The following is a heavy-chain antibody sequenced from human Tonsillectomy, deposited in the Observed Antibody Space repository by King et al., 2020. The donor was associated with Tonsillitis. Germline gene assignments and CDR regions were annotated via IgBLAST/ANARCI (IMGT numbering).Heavy chain of an antibody. CDR3: ARGQFYYDRSGYHDAFDI. D-gene: IGHD3-22*01. CDR1: GYTFSIYY. J-gene: IGHJ3*02. CDR2: INPSAAST. V-gene: IGHV1-46*01. Sequence: QLVQSGAEVKKPGASVKVSCKASGYTFSIYYIHWVRQAPGQGLEWMAIINPSAASTSYPQKFLGRVTMTSDTSTSIVYMELSSLRSEDTAVYYCARGQFYYDRSGYHDAFDIWGPGTMVTVSS.